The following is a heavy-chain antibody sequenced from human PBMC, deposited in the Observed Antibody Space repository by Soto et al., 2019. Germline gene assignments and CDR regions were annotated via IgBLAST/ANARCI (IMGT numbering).Heavy chain of an antibody. Sequence: EVQLLESGGDVVQPGGSLRLSCAASGFTFSSYAMSWVRQAPGKGLEWVSGISGSGGRTDYADSVKGRFTISRDNPKNTLYLQMNSLRGEDTAVYDCAKDHDSSGYNCFEYWGQGTQVTVSS. D-gene: IGHD3-22*01. V-gene: IGHV3-23*01. J-gene: IGHJ4*02. CDR3: AKDHDSSGYNCFEY. CDR2: ISGSGGRT. CDR1: GFTFSSYA.